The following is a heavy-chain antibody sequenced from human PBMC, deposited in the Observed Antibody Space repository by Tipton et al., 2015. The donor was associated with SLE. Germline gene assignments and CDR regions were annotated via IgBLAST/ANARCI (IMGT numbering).Heavy chain of an antibody. CDR3: ARDNAAYSFDY. Sequence: GSLRLSCAASGFAFSRYTMNWVRQAPGKGLEWVSSLRSSTGYTFYADSVKGRFTISRDNAKSSLYLQMDSLRAEDTAVYYCARDNAAYSFDYWGQGTLVTVSS. CDR2: LRSSTGYT. D-gene: IGHD2-15*01. CDR1: GFAFSRYT. J-gene: IGHJ4*02. V-gene: IGHV3-21*01.